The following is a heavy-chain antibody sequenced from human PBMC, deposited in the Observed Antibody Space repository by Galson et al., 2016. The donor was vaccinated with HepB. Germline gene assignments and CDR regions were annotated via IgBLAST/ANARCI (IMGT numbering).Heavy chain of an antibody. J-gene: IGHJ6*03. CDR3: TGSGGYSGYAFYYYYYYYMDG. D-gene: IGHD5-12*01. CDR1: GFTFSNAW. CDR2: IKSKTDGGTT. V-gene: IGHV3-15*01. Sequence: SLRLSCAASGFTFSNAWMSWVRQAPGKGLEWVGRIKSKTDGGTTDYAAPVKGRFTISRDDSKNILYLQMNSLKTEDTAVYYCTGSGGYSGYAFYYYYYYYMDGWGKGTTVTVSS.